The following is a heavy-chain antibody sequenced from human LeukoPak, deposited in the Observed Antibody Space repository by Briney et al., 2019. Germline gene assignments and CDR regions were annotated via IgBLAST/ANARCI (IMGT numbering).Heavy chain of an antibody. Sequence: ASVKVSCKASGYTFTGYYMHWVRQAPGQGLEWMGWINPNSGGTNYAQKFQGRVTMTRDTSISTAYMELSRLRSDDTAVYYCARAHHDYVWGSYPSYWGQGTLVTVSS. CDR3: ARAHHDYVWGSYPSY. D-gene: IGHD3-16*02. CDR1: GYTFTGYY. CDR2: INPNSGGT. J-gene: IGHJ4*02. V-gene: IGHV1-2*02.